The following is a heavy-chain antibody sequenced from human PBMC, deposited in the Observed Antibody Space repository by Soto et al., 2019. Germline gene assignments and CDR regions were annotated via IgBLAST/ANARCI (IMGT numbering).Heavy chain of an antibody. Sequence: EVQLVESGGGLVLPGGSLRLSCAASGFTFSSLWMSWVRQAPGKGREWVANIKPDGSDQYYVDSVKGRFTISRDNARNSLYLQMNSLRGDDTAVYYCTRAGGSYYFDFWGQGTLVTVSA. V-gene: IGHV3-7*01. D-gene: IGHD3-10*01. CDR3: TRAGGSYYFDF. CDR1: GFTFSSLW. J-gene: IGHJ4*02. CDR2: IKPDGSDQ.